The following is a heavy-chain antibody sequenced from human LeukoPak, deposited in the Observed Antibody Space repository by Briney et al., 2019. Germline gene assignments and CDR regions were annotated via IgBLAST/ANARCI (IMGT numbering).Heavy chain of an antibody. Sequence: PGGSLRLSCAASGFTFSDNYMSWIRQAPGKGLEWVAYISSSGYAVYYADSVKGRFTISRDNAKSSLYLQMNSLRAEDTAVYYCAREDIVVAVWGQGTTVTVSS. D-gene: IGHD2-2*01. V-gene: IGHV3-11*01. CDR3: AREDIVVAV. J-gene: IGHJ6*02. CDR2: ISSSGYAV. CDR1: GFTFSDNY.